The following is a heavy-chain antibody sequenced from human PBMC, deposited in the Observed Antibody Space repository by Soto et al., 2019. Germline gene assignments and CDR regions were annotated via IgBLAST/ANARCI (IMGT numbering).Heavy chain of an antibody. V-gene: IGHV3-33*06. J-gene: IGHJ4*02. CDR2: IWAHGTGQ. D-gene: IGHD1-1*01. CDR1: GYSITNNG. Sequence: QVRLVQSGGGVVQPGRSLTLSCAASGYSITNNGMHWVRQAPGKGLEWVALIWAHGTGQYYADSVKGRFTVSRDTSTNTVYQQMNSLRAEDTARYYCGKDIRSGSIDYWGQGTLVTVSS. CDR3: GKDIRSGSIDY.